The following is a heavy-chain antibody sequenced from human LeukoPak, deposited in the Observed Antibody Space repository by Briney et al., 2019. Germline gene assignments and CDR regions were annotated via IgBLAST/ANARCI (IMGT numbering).Heavy chain of an antibody. D-gene: IGHD3-10*01. V-gene: IGHV3-23*01. Sequence: GGSLRLSCAASGFTFSSYAMSWVRQAPGKGLEWVSAISGSGGSTYYADSVKGRFTISRDNSKNTLYLQMNSLRAEDTAVYYCATLPGGTMVRGVIIASDYWGQGTLVTVFS. CDR3: ATLPGGTMVRGVIIASDY. CDR1: GFTFSSYA. CDR2: ISGSGGST. J-gene: IGHJ4*02.